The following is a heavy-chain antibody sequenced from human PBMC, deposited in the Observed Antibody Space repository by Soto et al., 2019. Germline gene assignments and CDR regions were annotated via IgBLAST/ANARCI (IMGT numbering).Heavy chain of an antibody. D-gene: IGHD3-22*01. Sequence: ASVKVSCKASGYTFTSYGISWVRQAPGQGLEWMGWINPSDGNRNFAQKFEDRVTMTTATSTNTVFLELRSLKSDDTAIYYCARDRLKGYDSSGFYSWGQGTMVTVSS. CDR1: GYTFTSYG. CDR2: INPSDGNR. V-gene: IGHV1-18*01. CDR3: ARDRLKGYDSSGFYS. J-gene: IGHJ4*02.